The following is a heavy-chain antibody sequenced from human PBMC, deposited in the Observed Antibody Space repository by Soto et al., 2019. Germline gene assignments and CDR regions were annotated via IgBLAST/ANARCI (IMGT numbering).Heavy chain of an antibody. J-gene: IGHJ3*02. CDR3: ARRSNYDILTGYYNDAFDI. CDR1: GYTFTSYA. V-gene: IGHV1-3*01. D-gene: IGHD3-9*01. CDR2: INAGNGNT. Sequence: QVQLVQSGAEVKKPGASVKVSCKASGYTFTSYAMHWVRQAPGQRLEWMGWINAGNGNTKYSQKFQGRVTITRDTSASTAYMELSSLRSEDTAVYYCARRSNYDILTGYYNDAFDIWGQGTMVTVSS.